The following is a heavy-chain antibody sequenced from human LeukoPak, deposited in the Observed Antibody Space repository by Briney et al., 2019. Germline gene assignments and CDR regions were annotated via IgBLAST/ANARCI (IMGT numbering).Heavy chain of an antibody. CDR1: GYILIDYV. J-gene: IGHJ6*03. Sequence: ASVKVSCKTSGYILIDYVLSWVRQAPGQGLEWMGWMNPKSGDTGYEQKFQGRITITRDSSISTVYMELSSLRSEDTALYYCARGRYMDVWGKGTTVTVSS. CDR3: ARGRYMDV. CDR2: MNPKSGDT. V-gene: IGHV1-8*02.